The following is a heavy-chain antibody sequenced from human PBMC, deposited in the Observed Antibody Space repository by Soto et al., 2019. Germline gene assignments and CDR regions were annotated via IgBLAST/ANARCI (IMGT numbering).Heavy chain of an antibody. Sequence: SETLSLTCAVYGGSFSGYYWSWIRQPPGKGLEWIGEINHSGSTNYNPSLKSRVTISVDTSKNQFSLKLSSVTAADTAVYYCATGYSYGRYDYWGQGTLVTVSS. CDR3: ATGYSYGRYDY. J-gene: IGHJ4*02. CDR2: INHSGST. V-gene: IGHV4-34*01. CDR1: GGSFSGYY. D-gene: IGHD5-18*01.